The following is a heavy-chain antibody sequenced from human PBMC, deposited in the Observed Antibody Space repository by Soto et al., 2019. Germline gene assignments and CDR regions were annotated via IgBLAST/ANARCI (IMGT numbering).Heavy chain of an antibody. D-gene: IGHD6-13*01. CDR1: GFSFSPAW. CDR3: IWQQDFYYGRAV. V-gene: IGHV3-15*07. CDR2: IKSKGGGGTA. J-gene: IGHJ6*02. Sequence: EVPLVESGGGLVTPGESLTLSCAASGFSFSPAWMNWVRQAPGKGLEWVGLIKSKGGGGTADYAAPVKGRFIISRDDSKYTIYLQMNSLKPEDTALYYCIWQQDFYYGRAVWGQGTTVTVSS.